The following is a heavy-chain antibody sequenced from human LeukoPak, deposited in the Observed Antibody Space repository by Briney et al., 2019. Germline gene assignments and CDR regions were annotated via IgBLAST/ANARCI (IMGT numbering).Heavy chain of an antibody. J-gene: IGHJ4*02. CDR2: IYYSGST. CDR3: ARSLGATHQDFDY. CDR1: GGSISSSSYY. Sequence: SETLSLTCTVSGGSISSSSYYWGWIRQPPGKGLEWIGSIYYSGSTYYNPFLKSRVTISVDTSKNQFSLKLSSVTAADTAVYYCARSLGATHQDFDYWGQGTLVTVSS. V-gene: IGHV4-39*01. D-gene: IGHD1-26*01.